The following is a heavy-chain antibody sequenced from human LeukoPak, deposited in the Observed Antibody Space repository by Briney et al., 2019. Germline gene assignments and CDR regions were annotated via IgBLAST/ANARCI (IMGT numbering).Heavy chain of an antibody. CDR3: TRESFDYGDYG. CDR1: EFTFSSYG. D-gene: IGHD4-17*01. CDR2: IWYDGSNK. V-gene: IGHV3-33*08. Sequence: PGGSLRLSCAASEFTFSSYGMHWVRQAPGKGLEWVAFIWYDGSNKYYADSVKGRFTISRDNSKNTLYLQMNSLRAEDTAVYYCTRESFDYGDYGWGQGTLVTVSS. J-gene: IGHJ4*02.